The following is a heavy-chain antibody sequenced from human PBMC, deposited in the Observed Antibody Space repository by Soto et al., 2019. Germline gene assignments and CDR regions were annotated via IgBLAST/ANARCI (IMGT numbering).Heavy chain of an antibody. V-gene: IGHV5-51*01. D-gene: IGHD3-3*01. J-gene: IGHJ6*02. CDR3: ARQYDFWSGYNLYGMDV. CDR1: GYSFTSYW. Sequence: GESLKISCKGSGYSFTSYWIGWVRQMPGKGLEWMGIIYPGDSDTRYSPSFRGQVTISADKSISTAYLQWSSLKASDTAMYYCARQYDFWSGYNLYGMDVWGQGTTVTVSS. CDR2: IYPGDSDT.